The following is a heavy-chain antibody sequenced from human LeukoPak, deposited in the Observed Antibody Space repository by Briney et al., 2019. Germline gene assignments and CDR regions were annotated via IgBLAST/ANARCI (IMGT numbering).Heavy chain of an antibody. CDR3: ARDPSSVTLYFFDY. CDR1: GYTFTDYY. CDR2: IDANNGDT. V-gene: IGHV1-2*02. Sequence: ASVKVSCRASGYTFTDYYIHWVRQAPGQGLGWMGWIDANNGDTKSAQKFQGRVTMSRDTSISTAYMDLSSLSPDDAAVYYCARDPSSVTLYFFDYWGQGTLVTVSS. J-gene: IGHJ4*02. D-gene: IGHD4-11*01.